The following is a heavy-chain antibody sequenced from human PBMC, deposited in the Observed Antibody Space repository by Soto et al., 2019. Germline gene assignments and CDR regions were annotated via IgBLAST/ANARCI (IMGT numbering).Heavy chain of an antibody. J-gene: IGHJ4*02. Sequence: PGESLKISCKGSGYSFTSYWISWVRQMPGKGLEWMGRIDPSDSYTNYSPSFQGHVTISADKSISTAYLQWSSLKASDTAMYYCARSVGRNCSSTRCYTWLYWGQGSLVTVSS. CDR1: GYSFTSYW. CDR3: ARSVGRNCSSTRCYTWLY. CDR2: IDPSDSYT. D-gene: IGHD2-2*02. V-gene: IGHV5-10-1*01.